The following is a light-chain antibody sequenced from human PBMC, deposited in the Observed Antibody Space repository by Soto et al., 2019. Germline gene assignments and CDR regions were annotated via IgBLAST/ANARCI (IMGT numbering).Light chain of an antibody. J-gene: IGLJ1*01. Sequence: QSALTQPASVSGSPGQSITISCTGTSSDVGGYNYVSWYQQHPGKAPKLMIYEVSNRPSGVSNRFSGSKSGNTSSLTISGQPADDEAYYYRSSYTSSSAFVFGTGTKLTVL. CDR1: SSDVGGYNY. CDR2: EVS. CDR3: SSYTSSSAFV. V-gene: IGLV2-14*01.